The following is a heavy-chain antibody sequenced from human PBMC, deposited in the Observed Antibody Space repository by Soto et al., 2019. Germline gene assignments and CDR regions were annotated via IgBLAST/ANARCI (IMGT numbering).Heavy chain of an antibody. D-gene: IGHD2-15*01. CDR3: ARDGYCSGGSCYSEYYYYGMDV. CDR2: ISYDGSNK. V-gene: IGHV3-30-3*01. J-gene: IGHJ6*02. CDR1: GFTFSSYA. Sequence: GGSLRLSCAASGFTFSSYAMHWVRQAPGKGLEWVAVISYDGSNKYYADSVKGRFTISRDNSKNTRYLQMNSLRAEDTAVYYCARDGYCSGGSCYSEYYYYGMDVWGQGTTVTVSS.